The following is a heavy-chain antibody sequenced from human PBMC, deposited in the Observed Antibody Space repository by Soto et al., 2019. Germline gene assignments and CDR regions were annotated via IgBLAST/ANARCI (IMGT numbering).Heavy chain of an antibody. CDR3: ARRDWSGSTSHFYFDY. Sequence: SETLSLTCAVSGGSIISSNWWNWVRQPPGKGLEWIGEIFHSGSTYYKPSLKSRVAMSVDTSKNQFSLKLTSATAADTAVYYCARRDWSGSTSHFYFDYWGQGVLVTVSS. CDR1: GGSIISSNW. J-gene: IGHJ4*02. CDR2: IFHSGST. V-gene: IGHV4-4*02. D-gene: IGHD3-9*01.